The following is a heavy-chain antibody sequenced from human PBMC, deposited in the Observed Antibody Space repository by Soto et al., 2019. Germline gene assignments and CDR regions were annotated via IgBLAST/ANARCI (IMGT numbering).Heavy chain of an antibody. Sequence: SQTLSLTCAISGDSVSSNSAAWSWIRQSPSRGLEWLGRTYYRSKWYNDYAVSVKSRITINPDTSKNQLSLQLNSVTPEDTAVDYCVRQGSYIFDYWGQGTLVTVSS. J-gene: IGHJ4*02. D-gene: IGHD1-26*01. CDR2: TYYRSKWYN. CDR3: VRQGSYIFDY. CDR1: GDSVSSNSAA. V-gene: IGHV6-1*01.